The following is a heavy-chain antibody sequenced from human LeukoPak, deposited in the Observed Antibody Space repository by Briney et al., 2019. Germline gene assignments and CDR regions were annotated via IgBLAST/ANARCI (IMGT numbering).Heavy chain of an antibody. Sequence: ASVKVSCKASGYTFTSYYMHWVRQAPGQGLEWMGIINPSGGSTSYAQKFQGRVTMTRNTSISTAYMELSSLRSEDTAVYYCATDTDSSGYSYYGMDVWGQGTTVTVSS. V-gene: IGHV1-46*01. J-gene: IGHJ6*02. CDR3: ATDTDSSGYSYYGMDV. CDR1: GYTFTSYY. CDR2: INPSGGST. D-gene: IGHD3-22*01.